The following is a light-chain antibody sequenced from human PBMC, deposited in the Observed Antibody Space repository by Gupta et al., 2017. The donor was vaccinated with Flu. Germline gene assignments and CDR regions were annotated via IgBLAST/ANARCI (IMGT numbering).Light chain of an antibody. CDR1: QAISNG. V-gene: IGKV1-12*01. Sequence: DTVTSTCRGSQAISNGLAWYQQKPGKAPKLLVYGASSLQSGVPARFSGSGYGTDFTLTISSLQPEDFATYYCQQAYTFPPLTFGGGTKVEIK. CDR2: GAS. J-gene: IGKJ4*01. CDR3: QQAYTFPPLT.